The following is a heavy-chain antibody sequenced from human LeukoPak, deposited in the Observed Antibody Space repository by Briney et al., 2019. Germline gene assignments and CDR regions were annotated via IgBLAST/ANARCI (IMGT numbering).Heavy chain of an antibody. CDR3: ARVEMYYYGSGSPDNWFDP. CDR2: IYYSGST. D-gene: IGHD3-10*01. J-gene: IGHJ5*02. CDR1: GGSISSYY. Sequence: SETLSLTCTVSGGSISSYYWSWIRQPPGKGLEWIGYIYYSGSTNYNPSLKSRVTISVDTSKNQFSLKLSSVTAADTAVYYCARVEMYYYGSGSPDNWFDPWGQGTLVTVSS. V-gene: IGHV4-59*01.